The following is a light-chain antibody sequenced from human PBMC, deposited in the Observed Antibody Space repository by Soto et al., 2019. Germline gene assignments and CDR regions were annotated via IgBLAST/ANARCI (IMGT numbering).Light chain of an antibody. CDR1: QSVLYSSNNKNY. Sequence: DIVMTQSPDSLAVSLGERATINCKSSQSVLYSSNNKNYLAWYQQKPGQPPKLLIYWASTRESGVPDRFSGSGSGTDVTLTISSLQAEDVAVYYCQQYYSTPPRFGQGTKVEIK. CDR3: QQYYSTPPR. CDR2: WAS. V-gene: IGKV4-1*01. J-gene: IGKJ1*01.